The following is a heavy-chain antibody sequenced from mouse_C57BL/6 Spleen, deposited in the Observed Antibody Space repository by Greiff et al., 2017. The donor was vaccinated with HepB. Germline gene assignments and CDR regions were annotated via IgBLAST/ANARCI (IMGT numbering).Heavy chain of an antibody. V-gene: IGHV1-55*01. CDR3: ARADYYGSRYPYAMDY. J-gene: IGHJ4*01. D-gene: IGHD1-1*01. CDR2: IYPGSGST. CDR1: GYTFTSYW. Sequence: VQLQQPGAELVKPGASVKMSCKASGYTFTSYWITWVKQRPGQGLEWIGDIYPGSGSTNYNEKFKSKATLTVDTSSSTAYMQLSSLTTEDSAVYYCARADYYGSRYPYAMDYWGQGTSVTVSS.